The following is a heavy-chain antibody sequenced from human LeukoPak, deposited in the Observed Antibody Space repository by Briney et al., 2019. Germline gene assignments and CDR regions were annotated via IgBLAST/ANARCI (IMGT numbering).Heavy chain of an antibody. CDR1: GGSISSYY. Sequence: SETLSLTCTVSGGSISSYYWSWIRQPPGKGLEWIGYIYYSGSTNYNPSLKSRVTISVDTSKNQFSLKLSSVTAADTAVYYCASVIGGGWSYPPYYYYYMDVWGKGTTVTVSS. CDR3: ASVIGGGWSYPPYYYYYMDV. J-gene: IGHJ6*03. V-gene: IGHV4-59*01. CDR2: IYYSGST. D-gene: IGHD3-16*02.